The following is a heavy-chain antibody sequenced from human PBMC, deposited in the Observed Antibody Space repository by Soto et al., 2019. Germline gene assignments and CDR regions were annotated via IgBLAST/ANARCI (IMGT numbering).Heavy chain of an antibody. CDR1: GFTFGIFA. CDR2: ISYDGGNR. Sequence: GSLRLSCAASGFTFGIFAMHWVLQAPGKGLEWVAVISYDGGNRYYADSVKGRFTISRDNFKNTLYVQMNSLRAEDTAVYYCARDPDINAYYVFDYWGQGTLVTVSS. CDR3: ARDPDINAYYVFDY. D-gene: IGHD3-10*01. V-gene: IGHV3-30-3*01. J-gene: IGHJ4*02.